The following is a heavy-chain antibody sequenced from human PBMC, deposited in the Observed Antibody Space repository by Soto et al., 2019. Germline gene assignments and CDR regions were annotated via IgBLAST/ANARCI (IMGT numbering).Heavy chain of an antibody. CDR1: GGSISSGGYY. CDR3: ARVRTYSSSWDSFDFDY. D-gene: IGHD6-13*01. J-gene: IGHJ4*02. CDR2: IYYSGNT. V-gene: IGHV4-31*03. Sequence: QVHLQESGPGLVKPSQTLSLTCTVSGGSISSGGYYWSWIRQHPGKGLEWIGYIYYSGNTYYNPYISSRITISVDTSKNQFSLKLSSVTAADTAVYYCARVRTYSSSWDSFDFDYWGQGTLVTVSP.